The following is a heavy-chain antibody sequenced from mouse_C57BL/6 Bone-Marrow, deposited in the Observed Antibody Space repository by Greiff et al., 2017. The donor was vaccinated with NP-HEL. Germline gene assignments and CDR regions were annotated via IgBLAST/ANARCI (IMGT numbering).Heavy chain of an antibody. D-gene: IGHD1-1*01. CDR3: ARSGLCYGSRFYAMDY. CDR2: INPSNGGT. CDR1: GYTFTSYW. Sequence: QVQLQQPGTELVKPGASVKLSCKASGYTFTSYWMHWVKQRPGQGLEWIGNINPSNGGTNYNEKFKSKATLTVDKSSSTAYMQLSSLTSEDSAVYYCARSGLCYGSRFYAMDYWGKGTSVTVAS. V-gene: IGHV1-53*01. J-gene: IGHJ4*01.